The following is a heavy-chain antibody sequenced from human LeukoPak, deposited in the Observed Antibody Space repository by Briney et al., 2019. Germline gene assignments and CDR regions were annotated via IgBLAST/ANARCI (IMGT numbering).Heavy chain of an antibody. J-gene: IGHJ6*03. CDR1: GGSFSGYY. CDR2: INHSGST. CDR3: ARHGGRITSSGERYMDV. Sequence: PSGTLSLTCAVYGGSFSGYYWSWIRQPPGKGLEWIGEINHSGSTNYNPSLKSRVTISVDTSKSQFSLKLSSVTAADTAVYYCARHGGRITSSGERYMDVWGKGTTVTVSS. V-gene: IGHV4-34*01. D-gene: IGHD2-15*01.